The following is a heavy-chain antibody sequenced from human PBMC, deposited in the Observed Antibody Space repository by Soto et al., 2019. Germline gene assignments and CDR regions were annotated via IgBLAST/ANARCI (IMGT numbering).Heavy chain of an antibody. J-gene: IGHJ6*02. CDR1: GYTFTSYG. CDR3: ARDGLGYCISTSCPSLGYYYYGMDV. V-gene: IGHV1-69*13. CDR2: IIPIFGTA. Sequence: GASVKVSCKASGYTFTSYGISWVRQAPGQGLEWMGGIIPIFGTANYAQKFQGRVTITADESTSTAYMELSSLRSEDTAVYYCARDGLGYCISTSCPSLGYYYYGMDVWGQGTTVTVSS. D-gene: IGHD2-2*01.